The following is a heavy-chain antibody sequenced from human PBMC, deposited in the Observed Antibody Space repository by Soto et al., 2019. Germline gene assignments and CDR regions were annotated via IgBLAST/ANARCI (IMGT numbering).Heavy chain of an antibody. D-gene: IGHD6-19*01. CDR3: AHRPTSSGWYTTINWFDP. Sequence: TLSLTCAVSGYSISSGYYWGWIRQPPGKALEWLGFIYWNDDKRYSPSLKSRLTITKDTSKNQVVLTMTNMDPVDTATYYCAHRPTSSGWYTTINWFDPWGQGTLVTVSS. CDR1: GYSISSGYY. J-gene: IGHJ5*02. CDR2: IYWNDDK. V-gene: IGHV2-5*01.